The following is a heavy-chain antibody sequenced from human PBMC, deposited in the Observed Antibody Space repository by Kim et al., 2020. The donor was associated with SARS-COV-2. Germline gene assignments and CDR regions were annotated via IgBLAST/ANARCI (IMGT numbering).Heavy chain of an antibody. J-gene: IGHJ4*02. V-gene: IGHV3-30*07. CDR3: ARNPLYSSGWYGGDY. Sequence: DSVKGRFTISRDNSKNTLYLQMNSLRAEDTAVYYCARNPLYSSGWYGGDYWGQGTLVTVSS. D-gene: IGHD6-19*01.